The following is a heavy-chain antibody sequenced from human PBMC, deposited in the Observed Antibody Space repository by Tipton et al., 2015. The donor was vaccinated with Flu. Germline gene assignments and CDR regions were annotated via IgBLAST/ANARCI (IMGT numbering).Heavy chain of an antibody. D-gene: IGHD2-2*01. CDR2: ISRTGFTT. Sequence: GSLRLSCAASGFTFNTYEMNWVRQAPGKGLDWVAYISRTGFTTYYADSVKGRFTISRDNAKNSLYLQMNSLRAEDTAVYYCARTRGGYCSSTSCYADYFDFWGQGTLVTVSS. CDR3: ARTRGGYCSSTSCYADYFDF. J-gene: IGHJ4*02. V-gene: IGHV3-48*03. CDR1: GFTFNTYE.